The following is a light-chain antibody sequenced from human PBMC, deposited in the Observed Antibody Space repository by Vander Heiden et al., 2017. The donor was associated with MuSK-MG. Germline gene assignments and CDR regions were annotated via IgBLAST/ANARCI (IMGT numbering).Light chain of an antibody. CDR3: QQDNSYLT. Sequence: DIQMTQSPSTLSASVGDRVTITCRASQSISSWLAWYQQKPGKAPKLLIYKASSLESGVPSRFSGSGSGTEFTLTISSLQPDDFATYYCQQDNSYLTFGQGTRLEIK. CDR1: QSISSW. J-gene: IGKJ5*01. V-gene: IGKV1-5*03. CDR2: KAS.